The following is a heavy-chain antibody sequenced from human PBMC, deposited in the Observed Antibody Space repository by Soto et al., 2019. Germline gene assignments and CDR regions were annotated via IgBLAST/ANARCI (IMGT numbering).Heavy chain of an antibody. Sequence: VCCTASGRTFSSYAISCVRQAPGQGLEWMGGIIPIFGTANYAQKFQGRVTITADESTSTAYMELSSLRSEDTAAYYCARGGDCTNGVCYIGVDYYYGMDVWGQGTTVTVSS. CDR2: IIPIFGTA. CDR1: GRTFSSYA. CDR3: ARGGDCTNGVCYIGVDYYYGMDV. D-gene: IGHD2-8*01. J-gene: IGHJ6*02. V-gene: IGHV1-69*01.